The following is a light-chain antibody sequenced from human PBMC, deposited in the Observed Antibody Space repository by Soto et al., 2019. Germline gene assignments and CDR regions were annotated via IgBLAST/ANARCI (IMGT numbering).Light chain of an antibody. J-gene: IGLJ3*02. V-gene: IGLV1-40*01. Sequence: QSVLTQPPSVSGAPGQRVTISCTGSSSNIGAGYDVHWYQQLPGTAPKLLIYGNSNRPSGVPDRFSGSKSGTSASLAITGLQIAAEVDYIQPYDSSLSGSVFGGGTKVTVL. CDR2: GNS. CDR3: QPYDSSLSGSV. CDR1: SSNIGAGYD.